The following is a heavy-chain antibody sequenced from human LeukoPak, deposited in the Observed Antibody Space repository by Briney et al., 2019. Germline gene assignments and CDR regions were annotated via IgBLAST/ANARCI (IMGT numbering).Heavy chain of an antibody. J-gene: IGHJ4*02. V-gene: IGHV3-23*01. D-gene: IGHD3-3*01. CDR1: GFTFTTYA. CDR2: ISASGGDT. Sequence: GGSLRLSCAASGFTFTTYALSWVRQAPGKGLEWVSGISASGGDTFYADSVKGRFTISRDNSKNTLSLQMNSLRAEDTAVYYCAKDWRAASYFDYWGQGTLVTVSS. CDR3: AKDWRAASYFDY.